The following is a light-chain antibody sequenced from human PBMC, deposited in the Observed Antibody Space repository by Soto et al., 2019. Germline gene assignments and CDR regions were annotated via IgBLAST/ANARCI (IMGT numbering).Light chain of an antibody. CDR1: ESVTSS. V-gene: IGKV3-15*01. Sequence: EIVMTQSPATLSVSPGDRATLSCRASESVTSSLAWYQQKPGQPPRLLIYAASTRATDVPARFSGGGSETEFTLTISSLQSEDFAVYFCQQYDNLPLTFGPGTKVDIK. J-gene: IGKJ3*01. CDR3: QQYDNLPLT. CDR2: AAS.